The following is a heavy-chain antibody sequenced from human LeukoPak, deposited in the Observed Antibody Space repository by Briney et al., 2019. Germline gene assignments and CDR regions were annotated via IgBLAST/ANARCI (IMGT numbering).Heavy chain of an antibody. Sequence: SETLSLTCTVSGGSISSSSYYWGWIRQPPGKGLEWIGSIYYSGSTYYNPSLKSRVTISVDRSKNQFSLKLSSVTAADTAVYYCARRGGSSSWYYFDYWGQGTLVTVSS. J-gene: IGHJ4*02. D-gene: IGHD6-13*01. CDR3: ARRGGSSSWYYFDY. CDR1: GGSISSSSYY. CDR2: IYYSGST. V-gene: IGHV4-39*07.